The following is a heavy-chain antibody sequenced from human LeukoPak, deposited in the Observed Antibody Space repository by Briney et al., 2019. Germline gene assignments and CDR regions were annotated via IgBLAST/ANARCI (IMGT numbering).Heavy chain of an antibody. D-gene: IGHD4-17*01. CDR1: GFPFGSYA. J-gene: IGHJ4*02. V-gene: IGHV3-23*01. CDR3: AKEKWDDESTVTTSPDY. Sequence: GGSLRLSCAASGFPFGSYAMSRVRQAPGKGLEWVSAIGGSGDSTYYADSVKGRFTISRDNSKNTLYLQMNSLRAEDTAIYYCAKEKWDDESTVTTSPDYWGQGTLVTVSS. CDR2: IGGSGDST.